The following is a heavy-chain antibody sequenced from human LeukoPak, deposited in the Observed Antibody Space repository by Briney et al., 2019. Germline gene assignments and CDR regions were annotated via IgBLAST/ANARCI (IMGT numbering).Heavy chain of an antibody. CDR1: GFTFSSYS. J-gene: IGHJ4*02. CDR2: ISSSSSYI. D-gene: IGHD6-19*01. CDR3: ARVEALAVAGTAGFDY. V-gene: IGHV3-21*01. Sequence: GGSLRLSCAASGFTFSSYSMNWVRQAPGKGLEWVSSISSSSSYIYYADSVKGRFTISRDNAKNSLYLQMNSLRAEDTAVYYCARVEALAVAGTAGFDYWGQGTLVTVSS.